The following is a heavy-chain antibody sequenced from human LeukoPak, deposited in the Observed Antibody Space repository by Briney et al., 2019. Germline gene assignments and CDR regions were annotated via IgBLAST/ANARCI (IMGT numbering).Heavy chain of an antibody. D-gene: IGHD3-3*01. Sequence: PSETLYLTCTVSGGSISSSNYYWGWIRQPPGNGLEWLGTIYYSVHTYYNPSLKSRVTIFVDTSQNQFSLKLSSVTAADTAVYYCARHRRDHDFWSGSNPTDYYYYMDVWGKGTSVTVSS. J-gene: IGHJ6*03. CDR3: ARHRRDHDFWSGSNPTDYYYYMDV. CDR2: IYYSVHT. CDR1: GGSISSSNYY. V-gene: IGHV4-39*01.